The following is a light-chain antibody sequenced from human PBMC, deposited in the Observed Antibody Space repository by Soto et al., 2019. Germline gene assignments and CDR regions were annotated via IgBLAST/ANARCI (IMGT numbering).Light chain of an antibody. J-gene: IGLJ1*01. Sequence: QSVLTQPPSVSAAPGQKVTISCSGSSSNIGNNYVSWYQQLPGTAPKLLIYENNKRPSGIPDRFSGSKSGTSATLGITGLQTGDEADYYCGTWDSSLSAYVFGTRTKVTVL. V-gene: IGLV1-51*02. CDR2: ENN. CDR3: GTWDSSLSAYV. CDR1: SSNIGNNY.